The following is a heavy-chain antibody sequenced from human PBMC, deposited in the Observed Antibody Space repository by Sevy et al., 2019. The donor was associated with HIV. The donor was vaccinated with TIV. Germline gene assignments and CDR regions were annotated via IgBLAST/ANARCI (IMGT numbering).Heavy chain of an antibody. CDR3: AKNGKAYDDDSRDYYDTSDYYQTNGMDI. V-gene: IGHV3-30*18. CDR2: IPYDGSDQ. CDR1: GFTFSNYG. J-gene: IGHJ6*02. Sequence: GGSLRLSCAASGFTFSNYGVHWVRQAPGKGLEWVAHIPYDGSDQYYADSVKGRFAISRENSKNTLYLQMNSLRPEDTAVYCCAKNGKAYDDDSRDYYDTSDYYQTNGMDIWGQGTTVTVSS. D-gene: IGHD3-22*01.